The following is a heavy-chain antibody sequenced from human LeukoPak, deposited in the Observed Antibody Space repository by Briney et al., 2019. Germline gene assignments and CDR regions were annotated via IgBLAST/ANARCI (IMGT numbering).Heavy chain of an antibody. J-gene: IGHJ3*02. D-gene: IGHD3-22*01. Sequence: GRSLRLSCAASGFTFSSYAMHWVRQAPGKGLEWVAVISYDGSNKYYADSVKGRFTISRDNSKNTLYLQMNSLRAEDTAVYYCARARSPMIVVVIGAFDIWGQGTVVTVSS. V-gene: IGHV3-30-3*01. CDR1: GFTFSSYA. CDR3: ARARSPMIVVVIGAFDI. CDR2: ISYDGSNK.